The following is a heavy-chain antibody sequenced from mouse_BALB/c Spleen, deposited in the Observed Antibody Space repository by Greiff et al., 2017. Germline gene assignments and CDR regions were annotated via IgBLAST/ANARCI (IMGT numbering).Heavy chain of an antibody. CDR1: GFTFSSYT. V-gene: IGHV5-12-2*01. Sequence: EVKLVESGGGLVQPGGSLKLSCAASGFTFSSYTMSWVRQTPEQRLEWVAYISNGGGSTYYPDTVKGRVPISRDNAKNTLYLQMSSLKSEDTAMYYCARNDGYYVDYWGQGTTLTVSS. CDR2: ISNGGGST. J-gene: IGHJ2*01. CDR3: ARNDGYYVDY. D-gene: IGHD2-3*01.